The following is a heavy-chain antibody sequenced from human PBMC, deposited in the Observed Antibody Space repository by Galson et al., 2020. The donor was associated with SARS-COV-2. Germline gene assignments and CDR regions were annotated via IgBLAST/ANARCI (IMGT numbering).Heavy chain of an antibody. Sequence: GGSLRLSCAASGFTFSDYAITWVRQAPGKGLEWVSSITPSADATRYADSVKGRFTISRDNSKNTMYMQMNNLRADDTAVYYCAKGRSDYWWTFDFWGQGTLVTVSS. CDR2: ITPSADAT. V-gene: IGHV3-23*01. CDR3: AKGRSDYWWTFDF. J-gene: IGHJ4*02. CDR1: GFTFSDYA. D-gene: IGHD2-8*02.